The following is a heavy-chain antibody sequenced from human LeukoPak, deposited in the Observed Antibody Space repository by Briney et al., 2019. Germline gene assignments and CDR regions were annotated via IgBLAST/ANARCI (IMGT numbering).Heavy chain of an antibody. CDR2: ISGSSGTI. D-gene: IGHD3-16*01. V-gene: IGHV3-48*01. CDR1: GFTFSTYS. Sequence: GGSLRPSCAAPGFTFSTYSMNWVRQAPGKGLEWVSYISGSSGTIYYADSVKGRFTISRDNAKNSLYLQMNSLRAEDTAVYYCARRSEFGVLYYMDVWGKGTTVTVSS. CDR3: ARRSEFGVLYYMDV. J-gene: IGHJ6*03.